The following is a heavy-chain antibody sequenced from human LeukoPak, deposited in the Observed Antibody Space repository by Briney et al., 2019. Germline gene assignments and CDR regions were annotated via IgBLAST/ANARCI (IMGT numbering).Heavy chain of an antibody. CDR3: VRGEPDAVRFYFDF. CDR1: GFTFSDYY. CDR2: FSSSG. J-gene: IGHJ4*02. Sequence: PGGALRLSCAASGFTFSDYYMNWIPQAPGKGREWLSYFSSSGSYSDSVKGRFTISRDNAKNSPYLVMDSLRAEDTAVYYCVRGEPDAVRFYFDFWGQGALVTVSS. D-gene: IGHD1-14*01. V-gene: IGHV3-69-1*01.